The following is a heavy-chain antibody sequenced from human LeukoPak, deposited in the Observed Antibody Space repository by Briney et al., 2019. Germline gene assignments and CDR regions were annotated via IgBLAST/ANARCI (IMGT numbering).Heavy chain of an antibody. CDR3: ARHFTISPFDY. CDR1: GGSFSGYY. V-gene: IGHV4-34*01. CDR2: INHSGST. D-gene: IGHD3-9*01. J-gene: IGHJ4*02. Sequence: PSETLSLTCAVYGGSFSGYYWSWIRQPPGKGLEWIGEINHSGSTNYNPSLKSRVTISVDTSKNQFSLKLSSVTAADTAVYYCARHFTISPFDYWGQGTLVTVSS.